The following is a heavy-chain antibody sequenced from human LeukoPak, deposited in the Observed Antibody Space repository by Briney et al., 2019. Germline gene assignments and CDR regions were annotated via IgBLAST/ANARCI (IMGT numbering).Heavy chain of an antibody. Sequence: GGSLRLSCAASAFTFTDYWMTWVRQSPGKGLERVANINEDGSEKYYVDSVKGRFTISRDNAKNSLYLQMSSLRDDDTAVYYCAELGVTMIGGVWGKGTTVTISS. D-gene: IGHD3-10*02. CDR2: INEDGSEK. CDR3: AELGVTMIGGV. J-gene: IGHJ6*04. CDR1: AFTFTDYW. V-gene: IGHV3-7*01.